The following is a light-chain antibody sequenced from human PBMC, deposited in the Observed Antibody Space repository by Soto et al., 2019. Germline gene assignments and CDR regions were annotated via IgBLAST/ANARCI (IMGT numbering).Light chain of an antibody. CDR3: QQRSNWQGT. V-gene: IGKV3-11*01. J-gene: IGKJ1*01. CDR2: DAS. Sequence: EVVLTQSPAALSLSPGERATLSCMASQSVSSYLAWYQQKPGQAPRLLIYDASNRATGIPARFSGSGSGTDFTLTISSLEPEDFAVYYCQQRSNWQGTFCQGTNVHIK. CDR1: QSVSSY.